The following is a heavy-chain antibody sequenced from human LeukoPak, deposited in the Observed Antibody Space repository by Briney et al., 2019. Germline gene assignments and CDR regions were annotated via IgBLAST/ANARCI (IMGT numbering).Heavy chain of an antibody. V-gene: IGHV1-24*01. CDR2: FDPEDGET. Sequence: ASVKVSCKVSGYTLTELSMHWVRQAPGKGLEWMGGFDPEDGETIYALKFQGRVTMTEDTSTDTAYMELSSLRSDDTAVYYCARDTADSLGFDYWGQGTLVTVSS. CDR1: GYTLTELS. J-gene: IGHJ4*02. CDR3: ARDTADSLGFDY. D-gene: IGHD5-18*01.